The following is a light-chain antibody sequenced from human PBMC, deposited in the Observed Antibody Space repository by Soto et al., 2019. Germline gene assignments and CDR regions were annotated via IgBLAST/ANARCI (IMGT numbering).Light chain of an antibody. CDR1: QRLKSDY. CDR2: GTS. CDR3: QQYSSAPAWT. V-gene: IGKV3-20*01. Sequence: EITLTQSPGSLSLSPGERATLSCRASQRLKSDYFAWYQQRRGQAPRLLIYGTSIRASGIPDRFSGSGSGTDFTLTISRLEPEDFAVYYCQQYSSAPAWTFRQGTKVEV. J-gene: IGKJ1*01.